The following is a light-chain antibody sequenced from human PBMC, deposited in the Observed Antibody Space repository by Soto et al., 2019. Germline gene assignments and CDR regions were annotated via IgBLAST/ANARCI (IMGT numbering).Light chain of an antibody. J-gene: IGLJ2*01. CDR3: AAWDDSLNGVV. V-gene: IGLV1-44*01. CDR1: SSNIGSNT. CDR2: SNN. Sequence: QSVLTQPPSASGTPGQRVTISCSGSSSNIGSNTITWYQQLPGTAPKLLIYSNNQRPSGVPDRFSGSKSGTSASLAISGLQSEDEAHYYCAAWDDSLNGVVFGGGTKLTVL.